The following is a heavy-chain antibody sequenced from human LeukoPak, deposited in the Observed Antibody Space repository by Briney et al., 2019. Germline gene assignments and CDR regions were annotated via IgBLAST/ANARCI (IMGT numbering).Heavy chain of an antibody. CDR1: GGSISTFD. CDR2: IIPVFGAA. J-gene: IGHJ6*03. V-gene: IGHV1-69*05. D-gene: IGHD3-3*01. Sequence: ASVKVSCKASGGSISTFDISWVRQAPGQGLEWMGGIIPVFGAAQHAQKFRGRLTINTDETTSAAYMELSSLRSDDTAVYYCARAHPVFGASTEHSYYYMDVWGKGTTVTVSS. CDR3: ARAHPVFGASTEHSYYYMDV.